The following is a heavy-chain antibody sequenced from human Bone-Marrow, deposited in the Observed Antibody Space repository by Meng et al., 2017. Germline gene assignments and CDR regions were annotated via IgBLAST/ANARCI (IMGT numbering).Heavy chain of an antibody. CDR1: GYTFTAYW. CDR2: IIPIFGTA. Sequence: VQLVRSGAEVKNPGASVKVSCKPSGYTFTAYWLHWVRQAPGQGLEWMGGIIPIFGTANYAQKFQGRVTITTDESTSTAYMELSSLRSEDTAVYYCARTYYYDSSGYYYWGQGTLVTVSS. CDR3: ARTYYYDSSGYYY. J-gene: IGHJ4*02. V-gene: IGHV1-69*01. D-gene: IGHD3-22*01.